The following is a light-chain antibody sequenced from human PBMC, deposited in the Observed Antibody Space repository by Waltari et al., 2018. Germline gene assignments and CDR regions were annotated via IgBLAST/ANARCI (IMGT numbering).Light chain of an antibody. J-gene: IGKJ1*01. V-gene: IGKV1-5*03. CDR3: QQNNSYSPTWT. CDR1: QSTSSW. CDR2: QTS. Sequence: DIQMTQSPSTLSASVGDTVTITCRASQSTSSWLAWFQQKPGKAPQLLVYQTSTLEIGVPSRFSGSGSGTEFTLPISSLQPDDFATYYCQQNNSYSPTWTFGQGTKVEIK.